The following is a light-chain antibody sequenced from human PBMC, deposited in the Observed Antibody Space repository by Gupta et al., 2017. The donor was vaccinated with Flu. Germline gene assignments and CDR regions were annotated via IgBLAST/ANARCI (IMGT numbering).Light chain of an antibody. Sequence: PATLSVSPGEIATQSCRASQNGSSNVTRYQQTPGQRPRLRSYSASGSATPTPARFSGSASGIXCPLIIXRLQSEACGVYACQRDYQWGRTCGXGTKVEIK. CDR1: QNGSSN. CDR2: SAS. CDR3: QRDYQWGRT. J-gene: IGKJ4*01. V-gene: IGKV3-15*01.